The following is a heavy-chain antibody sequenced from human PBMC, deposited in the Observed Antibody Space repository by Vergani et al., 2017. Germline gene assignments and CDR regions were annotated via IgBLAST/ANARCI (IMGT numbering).Heavy chain of an antibody. CDR1: GASIRSSNYY. V-gene: IGHV4-39*01. Sequence: QLQLQESGPGLVKPSATLSLTCSVSGASIRSSNYYWGWIRQPPGRGLEWIASIYYSGGTYYNPSLKSRVTISVDTSKNQFSLKLSSVNAADTAVYFCARHSTVEWLVKLGWIDPWGQGILVTVSS. J-gene: IGHJ5*02. CDR3: ARHSTVEWLVKLGWIDP. D-gene: IGHD6-19*01. CDR2: IYYSGGT.